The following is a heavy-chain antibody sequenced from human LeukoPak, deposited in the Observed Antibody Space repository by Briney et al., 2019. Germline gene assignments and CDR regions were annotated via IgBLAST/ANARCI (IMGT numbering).Heavy chain of an antibody. D-gene: IGHD3-22*01. CDR1: GFTFSSYA. CDR3: AKDWGETYYYDSSGYLEDY. Sequence: PGGSLRLSCAASGFTFSSYAMSWVRQAPGKGLEWVSAISGSGGSTYYADSVKGRFTIPRDNSKNTLYLQMNSLRAEDTAVYYCAKDWGETYYYDSSGYLEDYWGQGTLVTVSS. J-gene: IGHJ4*02. V-gene: IGHV3-23*01. CDR2: ISGSGGST.